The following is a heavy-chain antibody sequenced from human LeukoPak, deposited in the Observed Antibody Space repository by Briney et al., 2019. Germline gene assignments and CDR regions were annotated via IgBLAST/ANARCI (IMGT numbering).Heavy chain of an antibody. CDR3: AKGETGAFDI. V-gene: IGHV3-30*18. J-gene: IGHJ3*02. Sequence: GGSLRLSCAASGFTFSSYGMHWVRQAPGKGLEWVAVISYDGSNKYYADSVKGRFTVSRDNSKNTLYLQMNSLRAEDTAVYYCAKGETGAFDIWGQGTMVTVSS. CDR2: ISYDGSNK. CDR1: GFTFSSYG.